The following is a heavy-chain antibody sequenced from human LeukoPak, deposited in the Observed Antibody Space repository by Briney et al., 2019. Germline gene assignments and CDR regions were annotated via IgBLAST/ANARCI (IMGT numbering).Heavy chain of an antibody. Sequence: GGSLRLSCAASGFTFSDYYMSWLRQAPGKGREWVSYISSSSSYTNYADSVKGRFTISRDNAMNTLYMQMNRLRAEDTAVYYCARGYDILTGYSPFFYYGMDVWGQGTTVTVSS. J-gene: IGHJ6*02. CDR2: ISSSSSYT. D-gene: IGHD3-9*01. CDR1: GFTFSDYY. V-gene: IGHV3-11*06. CDR3: ARGYDILTGYSPFFYYGMDV.